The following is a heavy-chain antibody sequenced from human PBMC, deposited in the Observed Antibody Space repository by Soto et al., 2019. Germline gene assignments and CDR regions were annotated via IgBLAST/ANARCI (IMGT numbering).Heavy chain of an antibody. Sequence: ASVKVSCKTSGYTXTEYDLNWVRQAPGQGLEYMGWVSPENRNAGYAPQFRGRVSMTTDTSISTAYLELTNLTYEDTAVYYCEVTTGFWGQGTMVTVSS. CDR2: VSPENRNA. D-gene: IGHD1-1*01. J-gene: IGHJ4*02. CDR3: EVTTGF. V-gene: IGHV1-8*01. CDR1: GYTXTEYD.